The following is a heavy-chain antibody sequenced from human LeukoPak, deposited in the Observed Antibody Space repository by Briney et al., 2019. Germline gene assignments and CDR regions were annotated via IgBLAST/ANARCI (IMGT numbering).Heavy chain of an antibody. CDR2: IIPIFGTA. V-gene: IGHV1-69*13. CDR1: GGTFSSYA. D-gene: IGHD6-19*01. CDR3: AREGSGWYGHYFDY. J-gene: IGHJ4*02. Sequence: ASVKVSCKASGGTFSSYAISWVRQAPGQGLEWMGGIIPIFGTANYAQKFQGRVTITADESTSTAYMELRSLRSDDTAVYYCAREGSGWYGHYFDYWGQGTLVTVSS.